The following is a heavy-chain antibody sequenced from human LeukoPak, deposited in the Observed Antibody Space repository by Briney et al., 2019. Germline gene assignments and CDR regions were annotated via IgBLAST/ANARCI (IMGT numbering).Heavy chain of an antibody. D-gene: IGHD5-12*01. Sequence: SETLSLTCTVSGGSISSGGYYWSWIRQHPGKGLERIGYIYYSGSTYYNPSLKSRVTISVDTSKNQFSLKLSSVTAADTAVYYCAREAKGYSGFTYWGQGTLVTVSS. J-gene: IGHJ4*02. CDR1: GGSISSGGYY. V-gene: IGHV4-31*03. CDR3: AREAKGYSGFTY. CDR2: IYYSGST.